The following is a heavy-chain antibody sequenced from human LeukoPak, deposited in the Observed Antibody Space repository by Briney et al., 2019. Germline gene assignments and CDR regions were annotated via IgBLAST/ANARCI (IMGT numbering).Heavy chain of an antibody. J-gene: IGHJ4*02. CDR3: ARDFLSDENQLRLAAPCDY. CDR1: GFTFSSYS. D-gene: IGHD3-3*01. V-gene: IGHV3-21*01. CDR2: ISSTSNYT. Sequence: GGSLRLSCTVSGFTFSSYSMTWVRQAPRKGLEWVSSISSTSNYTYYADSVKGRFSISRDNAKNSLFLQMNSLRAEDTAVYYCARDFLSDENQLRLAAPCDYWSQGTLVTVSS.